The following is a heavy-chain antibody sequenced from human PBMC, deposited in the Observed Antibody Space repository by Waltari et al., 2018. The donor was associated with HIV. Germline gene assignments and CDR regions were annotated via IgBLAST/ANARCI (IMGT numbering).Heavy chain of an antibody. V-gene: IGHV4-39*01. CDR1: GGSISSSDYY. CDR3: ARHLRGHGFLAKLYYFDF. CDR2: IYYGGST. Sequence: QLQMQESGPGLVKPSETLSLTCSVSGGSISSSDYYWGWIRQSPGKGLEWIGNIYYGGSTYYRPSLQSRVTISVDTSKNQFSRRLNSVTAADTAVYFCARHLRGHGFLAKLYYFDFWGQGALVTVSS. J-gene: IGHJ4*02. D-gene: IGHD3-3*01.